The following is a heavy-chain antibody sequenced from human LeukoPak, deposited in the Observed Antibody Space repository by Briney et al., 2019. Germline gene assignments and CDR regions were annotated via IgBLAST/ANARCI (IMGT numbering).Heavy chain of an antibody. CDR2: ISSNGGST. CDR3: AREGIAAAGGLDY. J-gene: IGHJ4*02. Sequence: GGSLRLSCAASGFTFSSYAMHWLHQAPGKGLEYVSAISSNGGSTYYANSVKGRFTISRDNSKNTLYLQMGSLRAEDMAVYYCAREGIAAAGGLDYWGQGTLVTVSS. V-gene: IGHV3-64*01. D-gene: IGHD6-13*01. CDR1: GFTFSSYA.